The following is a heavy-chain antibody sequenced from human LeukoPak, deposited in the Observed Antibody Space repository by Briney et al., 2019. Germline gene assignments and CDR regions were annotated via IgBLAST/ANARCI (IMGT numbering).Heavy chain of an antibody. CDR1: GGSFRDYY. D-gene: IGHD3-22*01. J-gene: IGHJ5*02. V-gene: IGHV4-34*01. Sequence: PSETLSLTCVVSGGSFRDYYWTWIRQAPGKGLEWIGEINDSGSSDYNPSLKSRVTLSVDTSKKEVSLKLRSVTAADTSVYYCARGTSYCIRSSCYYPSRRFDAWGQGTLVTASS. CDR3: ARGTSYCIRSSCYYPSRRFDA. CDR2: INDSGSS.